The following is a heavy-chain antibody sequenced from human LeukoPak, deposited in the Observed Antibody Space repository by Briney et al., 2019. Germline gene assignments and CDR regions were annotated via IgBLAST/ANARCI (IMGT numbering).Heavy chain of an antibody. CDR3: AREVLHYYDSSGHWYFDL. CDR1: GGSITSYH. Sequence: SETLSLTCTVSGGSITSYHWSWIRQSPGKGLEWIGHINYSGSTNYNPSLKSRVTISVDTSKNQFSLKLRSVTAADTAVYYCAREVLHYYDSSGHWYFDLWGRGTLVTVSS. V-gene: IGHV4-59*01. D-gene: IGHD3-22*01. J-gene: IGHJ2*01. CDR2: INYSGST.